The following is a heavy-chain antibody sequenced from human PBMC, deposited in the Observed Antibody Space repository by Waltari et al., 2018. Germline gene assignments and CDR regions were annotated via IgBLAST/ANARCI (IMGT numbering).Heavy chain of an antibody. V-gene: IGHV3-48*01. CDR2: ISSSSSTI. CDR1: GFTFSSYS. J-gene: IGHJ4*02. Sequence: EVQLVESGGGLVQPGGSLRLSCAASGFTFSSYSMNWVRQAPGKGLEWVSYISSSSSTIYYAYSVKGRCTSSRDNAKNSLYLQKNSLRAEHTAVYYCARDKQWTHAPYYFDYWGQGTLVTVSS. CDR3: ARDKQWTHAPYYFDY. D-gene: IGHD6-19*01.